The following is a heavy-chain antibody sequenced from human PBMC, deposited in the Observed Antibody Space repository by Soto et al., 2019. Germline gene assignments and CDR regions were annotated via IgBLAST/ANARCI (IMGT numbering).Heavy chain of an antibody. J-gene: IGHJ6*02. V-gene: IGHV3-33*01. CDR1: GFTFSSYG. CDR2: IWYDGSNK. CDR3: AREETEYSSSPDDYYYYYYGMDV. Sequence: GGSLRLSCAASGFTFSSYGMHWVRQAPGKGLEWVAVIWYDGSNKYYADSVKGRFTISRDNSKNTLYLQMNSLRAEDTAVYYCAREETEYSSSPDDYYYYYYGMDVWGQGTTVTVSS. D-gene: IGHD6-13*01.